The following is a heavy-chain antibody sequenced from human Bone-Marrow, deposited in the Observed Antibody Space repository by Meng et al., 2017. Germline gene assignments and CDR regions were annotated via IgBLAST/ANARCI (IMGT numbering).Heavy chain of an antibody. V-gene: IGHV3-33*01. Sequence: GESLKISCAASRFTFSNYGMHWVRQAPGKGLEWVAVIYYDGSNRYYADSVKGRFTISRDNSKNKLYLQMNSLRAEDTAVYYCATYNWETDYWGQGTLVTGSS. J-gene: IGHJ4*02. D-gene: IGHD1-20*01. CDR2: IYYDGSNR. CDR1: RFTFSNYG. CDR3: ATYNWETDY.